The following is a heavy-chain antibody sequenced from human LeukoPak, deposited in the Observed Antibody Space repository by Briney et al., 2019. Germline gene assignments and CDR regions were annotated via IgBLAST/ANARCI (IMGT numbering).Heavy chain of an antibody. D-gene: IGHD6-13*01. CDR3: ARTSWGIAAAGDY. V-gene: IGHV3-7*01. J-gene: IGHJ4*02. CDR1: GFTFSNYW. CDR2: IKQDGSEK. Sequence: GGSLRLSCAGSGFTFSNYWMSWVRQAPGKGLEWVANIKQDGSEKYYVDSVKGRFTISRDNAKNSLYLQMNSLRAEDTAVYYCARTSWGIAAAGDYWGQGTLVTVSS.